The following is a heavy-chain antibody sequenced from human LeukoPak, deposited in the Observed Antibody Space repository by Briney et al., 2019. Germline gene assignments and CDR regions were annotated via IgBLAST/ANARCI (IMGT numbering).Heavy chain of an antibody. CDR3: ARDYGY. CDR2: ISSGCSYT. V-gene: IGHV3-21*01. D-gene: IGHD3-16*01. CDR1: VFTFSSYS. J-gene: IGHJ4*01. Sequence: GGSLRLSCAASVFTFSSYSMNWVRQAPGKGLEWVSSISSGCSYTYYADSVKGRFTISRDNAKHSLYLQMNSLRAEDTAVYYCARDYGYWGHGTLVTVSS.